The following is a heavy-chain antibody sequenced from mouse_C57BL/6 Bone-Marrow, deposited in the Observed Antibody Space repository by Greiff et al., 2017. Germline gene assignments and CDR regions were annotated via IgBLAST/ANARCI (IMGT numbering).Heavy chain of an antibody. CDR3: ARRVAREYYFDY. CDR2: ISYDGSN. CDR1: GYSITSGYY. J-gene: IGHJ2*01. V-gene: IGHV3-6*01. Sequence: EVQLQESGPGLVKPSQSLSLTCSVTGYSITSGYYWNWIRQFPGNKLEWMGYISYDGSNNYNPSLKNRISITRDTSKNQFFLKLNSVTTEDTATYYCARRVAREYYFDYWGQGTTLTVSS.